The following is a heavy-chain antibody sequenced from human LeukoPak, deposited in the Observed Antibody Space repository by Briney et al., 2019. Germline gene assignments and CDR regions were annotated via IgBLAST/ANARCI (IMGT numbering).Heavy chain of an antibody. Sequence: GGSLRLSCAASGFTFSSYGMHWVRQAPGKGLEWVAFIRYDGSNKYYADSVKGRFTISRDNSKNTLYLQMNSLRAEDTAVYYCAKDPYDSSGYYFSTAYYFDYWGQGTLVTVSS. CDR1: GFTFSSYG. CDR2: IRYDGSNK. V-gene: IGHV3-30*02. D-gene: IGHD3-22*01. J-gene: IGHJ4*02. CDR3: AKDPYDSSGYYFSTAYYFDY.